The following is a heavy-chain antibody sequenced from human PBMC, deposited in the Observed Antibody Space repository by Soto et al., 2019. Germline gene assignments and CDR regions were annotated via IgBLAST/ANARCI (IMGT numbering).Heavy chain of an antibody. V-gene: IGHV4-31*03. J-gene: IGHJ4*02. CDR3: ARGARTTILTACWDS. CDR2: IYYGGST. CDR1: GDSITTGVFY. D-gene: IGHD3-9*01. Sequence: QVQLQESGPGLVKPSQALSLSCTVSGDSITTGVFYLSWIRQQPVKGLEWIGSIYYGGSTYYNPSLQSRLNLSIDASQNQFSLQLTSVTAADTAVYFCARGARTTILTACWDSCGQGTLVSVSS.